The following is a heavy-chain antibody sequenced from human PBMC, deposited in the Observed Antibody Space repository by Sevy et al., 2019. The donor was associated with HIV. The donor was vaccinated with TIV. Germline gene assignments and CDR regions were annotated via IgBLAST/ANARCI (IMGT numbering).Heavy chain of an antibody. CDR2: ISYDGSNK. V-gene: IGHV3-30*04. D-gene: IGHD2-21*02. CDR1: GFTFSSYA. CDR3: ARDRKIAVLLEVVTARNFDY. J-gene: IGHJ4*02. Sequence: GESLKISCAASGFTFSSYAMHWVRQAPGKGLEWVAVISYDGSNKYYAGSVKGRFTISRDNSKNTLYLQMNSLRAEDTAVYYCARDRKIAVLLEVVTARNFDYWGQGTLVTVSS.